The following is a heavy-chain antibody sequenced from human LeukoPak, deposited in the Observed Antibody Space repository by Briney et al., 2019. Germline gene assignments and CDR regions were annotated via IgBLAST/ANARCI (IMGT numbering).Heavy chain of an antibody. D-gene: IGHD5-12*01. CDR3: AKGVDIVASEGVDAFGI. V-gene: IGHV3-30*02. Sequence: GGSLRHSCAASGFTFSSYGMHWVRQAPGKGLQWVAFIRYDGSNKYYADSVKGRFTISRDNSKNTLYLQMNSLRAEDTAVYYCAKGVDIVASEGVDAFGIWGQGTMVTVSS. CDR1: GFTFSSYG. CDR2: IRYDGSNK. J-gene: IGHJ3*02.